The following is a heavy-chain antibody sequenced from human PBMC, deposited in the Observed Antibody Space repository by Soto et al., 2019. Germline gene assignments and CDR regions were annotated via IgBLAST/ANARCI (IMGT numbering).Heavy chain of an antibody. J-gene: IGHJ3*01. D-gene: IGHD6-13*01. CDR3: ARGGTSGWLKGAYDV. CDR1: GGTLNKHV. CDR2: IIPMFGIP. Sequence: QVQLVQSGAEVKKPGSSVKVSCKASGGTLNKHVITWVRRAPGQGLEWLGGIIPMFGIPNYPQKFQGRVTITADDSTNTSHMELHSLTSDDTAVYYCARGGTSGWLKGAYDVWGQGTMVTVSS. V-gene: IGHV1-69*01.